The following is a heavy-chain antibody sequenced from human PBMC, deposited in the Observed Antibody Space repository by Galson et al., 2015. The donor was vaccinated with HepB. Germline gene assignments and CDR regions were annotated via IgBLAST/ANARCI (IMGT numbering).Heavy chain of an antibody. CDR1: GDSVSSNSAA. CDR3: ARDRTYSSSQRRGYFDY. J-gene: IGHJ4*02. CDR2: TYYRSKWYN. V-gene: IGHV6-1*01. Sequence: CAISGDSVSSNSAAWNWIRQSPSRGLEWLGRTYYRSKWYNDYAVSVKSRITINPDTSKNQFSLQLNSVTPEDTAVYYCARDRTYSSSQRRGYFDYWGQGTLVTVSS. D-gene: IGHD6-13*01.